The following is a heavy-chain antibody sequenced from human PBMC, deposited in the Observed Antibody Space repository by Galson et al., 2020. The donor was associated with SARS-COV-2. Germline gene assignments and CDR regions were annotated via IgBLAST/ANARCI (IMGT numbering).Heavy chain of an antibody. CDR1: GGSFSGYY. D-gene: IGHD6-13*01. Sequence: SQASETLSLTCAVYGGSFSGYYWSWIRQPPGKGLEWIGEINHSGSTNYNPSLKSRVTISVDTSKNQFSLKLSSVTAADTAVYYCARGRYSSSWYGPPQPFDYWGQGTLVTVSS. V-gene: IGHV4-34*01. J-gene: IGHJ4*02. CDR3: ARGRYSSSWYGPPQPFDY. CDR2: INHSGST.